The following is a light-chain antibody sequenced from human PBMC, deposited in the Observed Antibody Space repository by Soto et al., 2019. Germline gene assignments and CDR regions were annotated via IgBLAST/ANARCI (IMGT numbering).Light chain of an antibody. V-gene: IGKV1-9*01. CDR3: QHYNSYSEA. CDR2: TAS. CDR1: RGISSF. J-gene: IGKJ1*01. Sequence: IPLTQSPSSLSASVGDRVTVTCRASRGISSFLAWYQLKPGKAPKLLIYTASTLQSGVPSRFSGSGSGTEFTLTISSLQPDDFATYYCQHYNSYSEAFGQGTKVDI.